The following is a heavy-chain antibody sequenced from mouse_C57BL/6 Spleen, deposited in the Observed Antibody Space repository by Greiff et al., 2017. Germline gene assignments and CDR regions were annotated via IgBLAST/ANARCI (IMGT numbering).Heavy chain of an antibody. CDR3: ARFYGSGDYAMDY. CDR1: GYTFTSYW. J-gene: IGHJ4*01. CDR2: IYPGSGST. V-gene: IGHV1-55*01. D-gene: IGHD1-1*02. Sequence: QVHVKQPGAELVKPGASVKMSCKASGYTFTSYWITWVKQRPGQGLEWIGDIYPGSGSTNYNEKFKSKATLTVDTSSSTAYMQLSSLTSEDSAVYYCARFYGSGDYAMDYWGQGTSVTVSS.